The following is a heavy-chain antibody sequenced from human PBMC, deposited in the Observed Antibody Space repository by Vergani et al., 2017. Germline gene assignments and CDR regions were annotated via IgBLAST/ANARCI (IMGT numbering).Heavy chain of an antibody. J-gene: IGHJ6*02. CDR3: ARDRGIVGATTGGMDV. D-gene: IGHD1-26*01. CDR1: GGPISSYY. CDR2: IYYSGST. Sequence: QVQLQESGPGLVKPSETLSLTCTVSGGPISSYYWSWIRQPPGKGLEWIGYIYYSGSTNYNPSLKSRVTISVDTSKNQFSLKLSSVTAADTAVYYCARDRGIVGATTGGMDVWGQGTTVTVSS. V-gene: IGHV4-59*01.